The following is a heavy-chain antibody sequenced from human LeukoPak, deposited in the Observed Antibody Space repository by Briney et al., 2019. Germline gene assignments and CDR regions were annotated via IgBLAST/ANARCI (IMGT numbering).Heavy chain of an antibody. CDR3: ARGATTVTMEFDY. J-gene: IGHJ4*02. CDR2: IIPIFGTA. CDR1: GGTFSSYA. V-gene: IGHV1-69*05. D-gene: IGHD4-17*01. Sequence: SVKVSCKXSGGTFSSYAISWVRQAPGQGLEWMGRIIPIFGTANYAQKFQGRVTITTDESTSTAYMELSSLRSEDTAVYYCARGATTVTMEFDYWGQGTLVTVSS.